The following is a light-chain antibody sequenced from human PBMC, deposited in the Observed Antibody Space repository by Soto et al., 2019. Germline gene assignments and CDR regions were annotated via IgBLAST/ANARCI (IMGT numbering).Light chain of an antibody. CDR2: LNSDGSH. CDR3: QTWCTGIPGV. V-gene: IGLV4-69*01. CDR1: SGHSSYA. J-gene: IGLJ3*02. Sequence: QPVLTQSPSASASLGASVKLTCTLSSGHSSYAIAWHQQQPEKGPRYLMKLNSDGSHSKGDGIPDRFSGSSSGAERYLTISSLQSEDEADYYCQTWCTGIPGVFGGGTQLTVL.